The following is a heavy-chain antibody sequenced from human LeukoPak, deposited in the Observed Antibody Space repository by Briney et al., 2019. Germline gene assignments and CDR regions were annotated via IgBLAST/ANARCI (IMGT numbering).Heavy chain of an antibody. CDR1: GLTFSRYA. CDR3: TGSYYYEYFQH. J-gene: IGHJ1*01. Sequence: PGGSLRLSCAPSGLTFSRYAMNWVRQAPGKGLEWVSVISGNGGSTYYADSVRGRFTISRDNSKSTLYLQMNSLRAEDTALYYITGSYYYEYFQHWGQGTLVTVSS. V-gene: IGHV3-23*01. D-gene: IGHD3-22*01. CDR2: ISGNGGST.